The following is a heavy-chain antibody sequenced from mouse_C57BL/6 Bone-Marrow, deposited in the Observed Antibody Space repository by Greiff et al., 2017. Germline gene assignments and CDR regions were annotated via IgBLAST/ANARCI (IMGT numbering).Heavy chain of an antibody. J-gene: IGHJ4*01. V-gene: IGHV1-42*01. CDR1: GYSFTGYY. D-gene: IGHD2-4*01. CDR3: ASFYYDYDGKDYYAMDY. CDR2: INPSTGGT. Sequence: EVQRVESGPELVKPGASVKISCKASGYSFTGYYMNWVKQSPEKSLEWIGEINPSTGGTTYNQKFKAKATLTVDKSSSTAYMQLKSLTSEDSAVYYCASFYYDYDGKDYYAMDYWGQGTSVTVSS.